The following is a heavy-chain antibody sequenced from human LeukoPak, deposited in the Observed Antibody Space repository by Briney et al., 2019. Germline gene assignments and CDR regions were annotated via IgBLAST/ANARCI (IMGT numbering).Heavy chain of an antibody. CDR2: ISHDGSKK. V-gene: IGHV3-30*18. CDR1: GFTFSSYG. CDR3: AKDPYSGSFEYFQH. J-gene: IGHJ1*01. Sequence: GGSLRLSCAASGFTFSSYGMHWVRQAPGKGLEWVAVISHDGSKKYYADSVKGRFTISRDNSKNTLYLQMNSLRDEDAAVYYCAKDPYSGSFEYFQHWGQGTLVTVSS. D-gene: IGHD1-26*01.